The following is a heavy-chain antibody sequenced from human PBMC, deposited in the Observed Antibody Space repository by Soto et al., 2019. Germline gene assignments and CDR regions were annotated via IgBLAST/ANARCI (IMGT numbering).Heavy chain of an antibody. J-gene: IGHJ3*02. CDR3: AKAKWIPLEPRRNEAFDM. V-gene: IGHV3-23*01. CDR2: INNSGENT. CDR1: GFSFTTYA. D-gene: IGHD2-2*03. Sequence: GGSLRLSCAASGFSFTTYAMNWVRQVPGKGLEWVSSINNSGENTYYADSVKGRFTISRDNSKNILYLQMGSLRAEDTALYSCAKAKWIPLEPRRNEAFDMWGHGTMVTVSS.